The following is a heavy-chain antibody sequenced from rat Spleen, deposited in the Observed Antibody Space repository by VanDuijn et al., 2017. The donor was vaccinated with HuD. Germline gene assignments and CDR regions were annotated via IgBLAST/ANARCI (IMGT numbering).Heavy chain of an antibody. Sequence: EVQLVESGGDLAQPGRSLKLSCAASGFTFSDYYMAWVRQAPTKGLEWVATISYDGSSTYYRDSVKGRFTISRDNAKSTLYLQMDSLRSEDTAIYYCARPTTGIPFNYWGQGVMVTVSS. J-gene: IGHJ2*01. CDR2: ISYDGSST. D-gene: IGHD1-9*01. CDR3: ARPTTGIPFNY. V-gene: IGHV5-7*01. CDR1: GFTFSDYY.